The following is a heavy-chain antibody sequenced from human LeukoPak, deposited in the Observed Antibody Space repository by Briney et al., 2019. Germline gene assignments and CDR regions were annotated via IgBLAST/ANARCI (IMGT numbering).Heavy chain of an antibody. Sequence: GGSLRLSCAASGFTSSSYAMSWVRQAPGKGLEWVSAISGSGGSTYYADSVKGRFTISRDNSKNTLYLQMNSLRAEDTAVYYCAKGSSGWYLRGFDYWGQGTLVTVSS. CDR3: AKGSSGWYLRGFDY. CDR2: ISGSGGST. D-gene: IGHD6-19*01. CDR1: GFTSSSYA. J-gene: IGHJ4*02. V-gene: IGHV3-23*01.